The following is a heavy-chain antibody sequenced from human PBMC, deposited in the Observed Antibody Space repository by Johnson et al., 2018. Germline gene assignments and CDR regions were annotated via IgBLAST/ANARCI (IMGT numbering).Heavy chain of an antibody. V-gene: IGHV1-46*01. CDR1: GYTFTHYF. J-gene: IGHJ6*02. CDR3: ARGSGSAYYYAMDV. D-gene: IGHD1-26*01. Sequence: QVQLVQSGAEVTKPGASVKVSCQASGYTFTHYFMHWVRQAPGQGLEWVGIINPITGVTNNAQSFYDRVTMTSDTSTSTVYMEVRSLTSEDTAVYYCARGSGSAYYYAMDVWGQGTTVTVSS. CDR2: INPITGVT.